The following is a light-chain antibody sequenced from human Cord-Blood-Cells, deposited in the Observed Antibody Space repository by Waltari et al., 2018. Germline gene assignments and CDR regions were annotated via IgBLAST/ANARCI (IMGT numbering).Light chain of an antibody. CDR1: QSISSY. J-gene: IGKJ3*01. V-gene: IGKV1-39*01. Sequence: DIQMTQSPPSLSASVGDRVTITCRASQSISSYLNWYQQKPGKAPKILIYAASSLQSRVPSRFSGSGSGTDFTLTISSLQPEDFATYYCQQSYSTPLFTFGPGTKVDIK. CDR3: QQSYSTPLFT. CDR2: AAS.